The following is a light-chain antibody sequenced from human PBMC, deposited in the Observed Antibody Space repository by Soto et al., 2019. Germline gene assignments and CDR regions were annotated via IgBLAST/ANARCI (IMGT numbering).Light chain of an antibody. CDR3: QHYNSYSEA. CDR2: KAS. CDR1: QTISSW. J-gene: IGKJ1*01. V-gene: IGKV1-5*03. Sequence: DVQMTQSAATLSLSVGDRVTITCRASQTISSWLAWYQQKPGKAPKLLIYKASTLKSGVPSRFSGSGSGTEFTLTISSLQPDDFATYYCQHYNSYSEAFGEGTKVDNK.